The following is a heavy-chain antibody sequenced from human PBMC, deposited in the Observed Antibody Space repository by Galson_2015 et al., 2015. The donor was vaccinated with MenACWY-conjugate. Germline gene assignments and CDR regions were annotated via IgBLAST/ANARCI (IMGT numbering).Heavy chain of an antibody. CDR2: IHYSGST. Sequence: ETLSLTCTVSGGSISSSSNHWGWIRQPPGKGLEWIGSIHYSGSTYYNPSLKSRVTISVDTSKNQFSLKLSSVTAADTAVYYCASSVYYGDYYFDYWGQGTLVTVSS. CDR3: ASSVYYGDYYFDY. J-gene: IGHJ4*02. CDR1: GGSISSSSNH. V-gene: IGHV4-39*01. D-gene: IGHD4-17*01.